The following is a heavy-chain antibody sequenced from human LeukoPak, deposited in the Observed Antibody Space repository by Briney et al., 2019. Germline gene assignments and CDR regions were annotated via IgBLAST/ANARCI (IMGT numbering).Heavy chain of an antibody. J-gene: IGHJ4*02. V-gene: IGHV4-34*01. D-gene: IGHD5-24*01. CDR3: ARGGRVSRDGYNARDY. CDR2: INHSGST. CDR1: GGSFSGYY. Sequence: PSETLSLTCAVYGGSFSGYYWSWIRQPPGKGLEWIGEINHSGSTNYNPSLKSRVTISVDTSKKQFSLKLSSVTAADTAVYYCARGGRVSRDGYNARDYWGQGTLVTVSS.